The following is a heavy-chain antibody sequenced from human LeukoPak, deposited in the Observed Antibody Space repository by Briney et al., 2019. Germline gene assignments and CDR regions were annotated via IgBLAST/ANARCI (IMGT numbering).Heavy chain of an antibody. CDR1: GFTFSSYA. Sequence: GGSLRLSCAASGFTFSSYAMHWVRQAPGKGLEWVAVTFDGGNKYFSDSVRGRFTIARDNSKNTLYLQMNSLRGDDTAAYYCANDVKRETDYGYYFEYWGQGALVTVSS. D-gene: IGHD4-17*01. J-gene: IGHJ4*02. V-gene: IGHV3-30*14. CDR3: ANDVKRETDYGYYFEY. CDR2: TFDGGNK.